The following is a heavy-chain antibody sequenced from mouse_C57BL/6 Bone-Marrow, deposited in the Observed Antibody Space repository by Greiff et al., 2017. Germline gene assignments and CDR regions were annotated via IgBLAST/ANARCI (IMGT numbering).Heavy chain of an antibody. J-gene: IGHJ2*01. CDR2: IDPSDSYT. CDR1: GYTFTSYW. CDR3: ARGITTVVEPLCDY. D-gene: IGHD1-1*01. Sequence: QVQLQQPGAELVMPGASVKLSCKASGYTFTSYWMHWVKQRPGQGLEWIGEIDPSDSYTNYTQKFKGKSTLTVDNSSSTAYMQLSSRTSEDSAVYYCARGITTVVEPLCDYWGQGTTLTVSS. V-gene: IGHV1-69*01.